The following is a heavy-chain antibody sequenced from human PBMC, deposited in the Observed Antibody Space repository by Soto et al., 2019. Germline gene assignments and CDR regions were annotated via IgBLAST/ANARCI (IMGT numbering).Heavy chain of an antibody. Sequence: GGSLRLSCAASGFTFSSYEMNWVRQAPGKGLEWVSYISSSGSTIYYADSVKGRFTISRDNAKNSLYLQMNSLRAEDTAVYYCARDPGNDFWSGYYPPAGYFDLWGRGTLVTVSS. CDR1: GFTFSSYE. D-gene: IGHD3-3*01. J-gene: IGHJ2*01. CDR3: ARDPGNDFWSGYYPPAGYFDL. V-gene: IGHV3-48*03. CDR2: ISSSGSTI.